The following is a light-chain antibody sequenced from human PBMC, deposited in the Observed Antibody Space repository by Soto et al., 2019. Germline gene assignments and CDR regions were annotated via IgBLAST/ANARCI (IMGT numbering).Light chain of an antibody. CDR1: QSISSW. J-gene: IGKJ2*01. CDR3: QQYNS. CDR2: KAS. V-gene: IGKV1-5*03. Sequence: DIQMTQSPSTLSVSVGDRVTITCRASQSISSWLAWYQQRPGKAPKLLIYKASSLESGVPSRFSGSGSGTEFTLTISSLQPDDFATYYCQQYNSFGQGTKVDIK.